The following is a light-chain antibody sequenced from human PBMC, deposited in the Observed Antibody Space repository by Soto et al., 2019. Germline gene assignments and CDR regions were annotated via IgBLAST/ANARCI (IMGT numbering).Light chain of an antibody. V-gene: IGKV1-33*01. CDR2: DAS. J-gene: IGKJ4*01. CDR3: QHYTNLPLT. Sequence: DIQMTQSPSSLSASVGDRVTIACQASQNIYNYLNWYQLKPGKAPQVLILDASDLDTGVASRFSGSGYGTGFSLSINNLQPEDVGTYYCQHYTNLPLTFGGGTTVEI. CDR1: QNIYNY.